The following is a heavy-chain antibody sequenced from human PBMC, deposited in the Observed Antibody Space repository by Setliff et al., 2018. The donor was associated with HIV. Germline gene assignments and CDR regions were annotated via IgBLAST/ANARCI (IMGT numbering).Heavy chain of an antibody. V-gene: IGHV1-18*01. D-gene: IGHD1-26*01. CDR1: GYTLTNYG. CDR3: ARDMGGTSAGDY. J-gene: IGHJ4*02. CDR2: VRPYNADK. Sequence: ASVKVSCKASGYTLTNYGISWVRQAPGQGLEWMGWVRPYNADKNYAQKFQGRVTMTRDTSISTAYLELNRVRSDDTAIYYCARDMGGTSAGDYWGQGALVTVSS.